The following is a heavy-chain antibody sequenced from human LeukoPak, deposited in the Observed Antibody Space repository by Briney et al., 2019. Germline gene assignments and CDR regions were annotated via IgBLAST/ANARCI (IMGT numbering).Heavy chain of an antibody. Sequence: GASVKVSCKASGYTFTSYAMNWVRQAPGQGLEWMGWINTNTGNPTYAQGFTGRFVFSLDTSVSTAYLQISSLKAEDTAVYYCARVDVVVVPAATGEDYYYGMDVWGQGTTVTVSS. D-gene: IGHD2-2*01. J-gene: IGHJ6*02. CDR3: ARVDVVVVPAATGEDYYYGMDV. CDR1: GYTFTSYA. V-gene: IGHV7-4-1*02. CDR2: INTNTGNP.